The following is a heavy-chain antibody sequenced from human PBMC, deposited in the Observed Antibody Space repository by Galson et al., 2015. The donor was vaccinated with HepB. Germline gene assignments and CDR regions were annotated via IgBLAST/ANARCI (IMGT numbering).Heavy chain of an antibody. J-gene: IGHJ4*02. D-gene: IGHD3-16*01. CDR2: VNRDGSEM. Sequence: SLRLSCAASGFTFSAYWMSWVRQVPGKGLEWVADVNRDGSEMYYADSVKGRFTISRDNAERSVSLHMYSLRDEDTAVYYCAMDGIIRTLAHKTPDDWGQGTLVTVSS. CDR3: AMDGIIRTLAHKTPDD. CDR1: GFTFSAYW. V-gene: IGHV3-7*03.